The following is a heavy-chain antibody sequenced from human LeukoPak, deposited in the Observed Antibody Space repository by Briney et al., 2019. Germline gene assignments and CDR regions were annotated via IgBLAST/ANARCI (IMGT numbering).Heavy chain of an antibody. V-gene: IGHV3-23*01. CDR1: GFTFSSYA. CDR3: AKPLTGLVATLLVAFDI. Sequence: GGSLRLSCAASGFTFSSYAMSWVRQAPGKGLEWVSAISGSSGSTYYADSVKGRFTISRDNSKNTLYLQMNSLRAEDTAVYYCAKPLTGLVATLLVAFDIWGQGTMVTVSS. CDR2: ISGSSGST. D-gene: IGHD5-12*01. J-gene: IGHJ3*02.